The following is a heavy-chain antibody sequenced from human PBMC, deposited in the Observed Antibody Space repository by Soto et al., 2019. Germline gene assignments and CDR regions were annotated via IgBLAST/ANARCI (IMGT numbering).Heavy chain of an antibody. CDR2: ISYDGDDK. CDR1: GFTFNNYG. D-gene: IGHD5-18*01. J-gene: IGHJ4*02. CDR3: AKEGIELWSAFDY. Sequence: QVQLVESGGGVVQPGRSLRLSCAASGFTFNNYGIHWVRQAPGKGLEWVAVISYDGDDKYYADSVKGRFTISRDNSRNTMYLKMNSMIPEDTAMYYCAKEGIELWSAFDYWGQGTLVTVSS. V-gene: IGHV3-30*18.